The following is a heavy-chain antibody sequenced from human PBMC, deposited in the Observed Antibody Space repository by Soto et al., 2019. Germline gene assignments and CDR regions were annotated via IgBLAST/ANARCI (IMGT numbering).Heavy chain of an antibody. Sequence: GGSLRLSCAASGFTSDYHAMNWVRQAPGKGLEWVSTISSNGENTHYADSVKGRFIISRDNSSNTVDPQMNSLRVEDTAVYYFLSWVPAHFDSWGQGTMVTVSS. CDR1: GFTSDYHA. V-gene: IGHV3-23*01. D-gene: IGHD3-3*01. J-gene: IGHJ4*02. CDR3: LSWVPAHFDS. CDR2: ISSNGENT.